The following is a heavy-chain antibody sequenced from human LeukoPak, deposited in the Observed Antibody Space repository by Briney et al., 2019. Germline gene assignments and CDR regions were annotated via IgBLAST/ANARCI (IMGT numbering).Heavy chain of an antibody. CDR1: GFTFDDYA. CDR2: ISWNSGSI. V-gene: IGHV3-9*01. Sequence: GGSLRLSCAASGFTFDDYAMHWVRQAPGKGPEWVSGISWNSGSIGYADSVKGRFTISRDNAKNSLYLQMNSLRAEDTALYYCAKGRSSWSLNWFDPWGQGTLVTVSS. J-gene: IGHJ5*02. CDR3: AKGRSSWSLNWFDP. D-gene: IGHD6-13*01.